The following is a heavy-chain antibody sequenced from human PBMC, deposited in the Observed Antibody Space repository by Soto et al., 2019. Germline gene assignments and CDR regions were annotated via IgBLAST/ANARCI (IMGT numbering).Heavy chain of an antibody. CDR3: ATDWEAVSGNGAFDM. CDR1: GFTFGDYA. CDR2: INWNGRTI. D-gene: IGHD6-19*01. J-gene: IGHJ3*02. Sequence: GGSLRLSCAASGFTFGDYAMHWVRRAPGKGLECVSSINWNGRTIGYAESVKGRFTISRDNARNSLFLQMNSLRPEDSALYYCATDWEAVSGNGAFDMWGQGTMVTVSS. V-gene: IGHV3-9*01.